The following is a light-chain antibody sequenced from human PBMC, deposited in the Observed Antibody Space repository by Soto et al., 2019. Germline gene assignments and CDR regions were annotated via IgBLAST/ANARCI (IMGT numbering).Light chain of an antibody. CDR2: DAS. CDR1: QSVRSY. CDR3: QQYGSLPLT. Sequence: EIVLTQSPATLSLSPGERATLSCRASQSVRSYLAWYQQKPGQAPRLLIFDASSRATGIPARFSGSWSGTDFTLSISRLEPEDFAVYYCQQYGSLPLTFGGGTKVEIK. V-gene: IGKV3-20*01. J-gene: IGKJ4*01.